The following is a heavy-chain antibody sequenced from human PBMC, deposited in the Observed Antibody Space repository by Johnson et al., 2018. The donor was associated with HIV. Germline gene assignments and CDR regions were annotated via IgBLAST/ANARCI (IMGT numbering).Heavy chain of an antibody. V-gene: IGHV3-53*01. Sequence: VQLVESGGGLIQPGGSLRLSCAASGFSVSSNYMSWVRQAPGKGLEWVSIINSDGSTTTYADSVKGRFTISRDNAKNTLYLQMNSLKTEDTAVYYCTTVGGAFDIWGQGTMVTVSS. J-gene: IGHJ3*02. CDR3: TTVGGAFDI. CDR1: GFSVSSNY. CDR2: INSDGSTT. D-gene: IGHD3-16*01.